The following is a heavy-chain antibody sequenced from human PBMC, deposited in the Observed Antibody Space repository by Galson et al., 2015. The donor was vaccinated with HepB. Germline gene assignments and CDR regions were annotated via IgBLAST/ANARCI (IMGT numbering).Heavy chain of an antibody. Sequence: SLRLSCAASGFFFVSYGVHWVRQAPGKGLEWISYIGTSGSTTFYADSVKGRFTLSRDDARNSLYLQMNSLRDEDTAVYYCARDMGWGHSGHYHYTMDVWGLGTTVTVSS. D-gene: IGHD5-12*01. CDR1: GFFFVSYG. V-gene: IGHV3-48*02. J-gene: IGHJ6*02. CDR2: IGTSGSTT. CDR3: ARDMGWGHSGHYHYTMDV.